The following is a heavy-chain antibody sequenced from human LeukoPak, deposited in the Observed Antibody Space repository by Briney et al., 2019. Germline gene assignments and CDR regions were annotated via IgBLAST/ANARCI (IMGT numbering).Heavy chain of an antibody. CDR3: YVDTAMGRGY. Sequence: GGSLRPSCAASGFTVSSNYMSWVRQAPGKGLEWVSVIYSGGSTYYADSVKGRFTISRDNSKNTLYLQMNSLRAEDTAVYYCYVDTAMGRGYWGQGTLVTVSS. V-gene: IGHV3-66*02. CDR2: IYSGGST. J-gene: IGHJ4*02. CDR1: GFTVSSNY. D-gene: IGHD5-18*01.